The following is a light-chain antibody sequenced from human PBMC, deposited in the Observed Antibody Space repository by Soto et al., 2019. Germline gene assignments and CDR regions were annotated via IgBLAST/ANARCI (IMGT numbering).Light chain of an antibody. V-gene: IGKV1-5*01. CDR1: QSISSW. CDR2: DAS. CDR3: QQYNSYSQT. Sequence: DIQMTQSPSTLSASVGDRVTITCRASQSISSWLAWYQQKPGKAPNLLIYDASTLHSGVPSRFSGSGSGTEFTLTISSLQPDDFATYYCQQYNSYSQTFGQGTKVDIK. J-gene: IGKJ1*01.